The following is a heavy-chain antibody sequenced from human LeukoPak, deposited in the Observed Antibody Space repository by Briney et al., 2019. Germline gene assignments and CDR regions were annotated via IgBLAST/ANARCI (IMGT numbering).Heavy chain of an antibody. CDR2: ISGSGENT. V-gene: IGHV3-23*01. J-gene: IGHJ4*02. CDR3: AKGNRFGSGSYSEY. CDR1: GFTFSSYA. Sequence: PGGSLRLSCAASGFTFSSYAMTCVRQAPAKGLEWVSGISGSGENTYYADSVKGRFTISRDNSNNTVFLQMNRLTAEDTAIYYCAKGNRFGSGSYSEYWGQGTLVTAST. D-gene: IGHD3-10*01.